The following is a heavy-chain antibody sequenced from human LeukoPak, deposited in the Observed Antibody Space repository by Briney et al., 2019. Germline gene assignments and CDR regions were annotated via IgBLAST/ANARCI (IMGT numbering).Heavy chain of an antibody. Sequence: GASVKVSCKASGYAFTSYGISWVRQAPGRGLEWMGWISAYNGNTNYAQKLQGRVTMTTDTSTSTAYMELRSLRSDDTAVYYCARAQHYDSSGYYLWSCLDPWGQGTLVTVSS. D-gene: IGHD3-22*01. CDR2: ISAYNGNT. J-gene: IGHJ5*02. CDR3: ARAQHYDSSGYYLWSCLDP. V-gene: IGHV1-18*01. CDR1: GYAFTSYG.